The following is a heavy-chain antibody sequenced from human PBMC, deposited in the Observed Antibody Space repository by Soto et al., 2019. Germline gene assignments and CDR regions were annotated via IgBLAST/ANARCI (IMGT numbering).Heavy chain of an antibody. D-gene: IGHD2-8*01. Sequence: QVQLVESGGGVVQPGGSLRLSCAASGFTFSSYAMHWVRQAPGKGLEWVAVISYDGSNKYYADSVKGRFTISRDNSKNTLYLQMNSLRAEDTAVYYCARDGVSRWLAYYFDYWGQGTLVTVSS. V-gene: IGHV3-30-3*01. CDR3: ARDGVSRWLAYYFDY. J-gene: IGHJ4*02. CDR2: ISYDGSNK. CDR1: GFTFSSYA.